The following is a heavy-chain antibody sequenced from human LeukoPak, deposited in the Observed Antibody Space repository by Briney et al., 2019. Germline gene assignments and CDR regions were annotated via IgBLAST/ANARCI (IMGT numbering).Heavy chain of an antibody. V-gene: IGHV3-23*01. CDR3: AKAMGATLFDY. CDR1: GFTFSSYA. J-gene: IGHJ4*02. CDR2: ISGSGDST. Sequence: PGGSLRLSCAASGFTFSSYAMSWVRQAPGKGLEWVSGISGSGDSTYYADSVKGRFTISRDNSKNTLYLQMNSLRAGDTAVYYCAKAMGATLFDYWGQGTLVTVSS. D-gene: IGHD1-26*01.